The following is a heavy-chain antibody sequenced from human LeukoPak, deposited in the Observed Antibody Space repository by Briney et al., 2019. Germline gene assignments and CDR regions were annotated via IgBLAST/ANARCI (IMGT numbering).Heavy chain of an antibody. V-gene: IGHV3-11*01. CDR1: GFNFSDYY. CDR2: ISSSGYST. Sequence: PGGSLRLSCAASGFNFSDYYMSWIRQAPGKELEWVSYISSSGYSTYYAASVKGRFTISRDNARISLYLQMNSLTPEDTAVYYCARGKRRFDYWGQGTLVSVSS. J-gene: IGHJ4*02. CDR3: ARGKRRFDY.